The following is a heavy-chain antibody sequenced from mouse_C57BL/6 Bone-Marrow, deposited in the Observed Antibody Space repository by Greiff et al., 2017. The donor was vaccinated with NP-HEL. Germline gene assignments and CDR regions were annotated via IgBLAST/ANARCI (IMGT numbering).Heavy chain of an antibody. V-gene: IGHV5-6*01. CDR2: ISSGGSYT. Sequence: EVKLVESGGDLVKPGGSLKLSCAASGFTFSSYGMSWVRQTPDKRLEWVATISSGGSYTYYPHSVKGRFTISRDTAKNTLYLQMSSLKSEDTAMYYWARHPYYSNYWYFDVWCTGTTVTVAS. D-gene: IGHD2-5*01. J-gene: IGHJ1*03. CDR3: ARHPYYSNYWYFDV. CDR1: GFTFSSYG.